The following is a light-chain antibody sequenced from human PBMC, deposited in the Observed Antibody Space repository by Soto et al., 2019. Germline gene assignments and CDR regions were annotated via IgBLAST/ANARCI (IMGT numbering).Light chain of an antibody. V-gene: IGKV1-9*01. CDR3: QQLNSYPLI. J-gene: IGKJ5*01. CDR1: QAIDTY. CDR2: AAS. Sequence: DIQLTQSPSFLSASVGDRVTITCRASQAIDTYLAWYQQKPGKAPKLLIYAASLLQTGVPSRFSGSGSGTEFTLTIDSLQPEDFASYYGQQLNSYPLIFGQGTRLEIK.